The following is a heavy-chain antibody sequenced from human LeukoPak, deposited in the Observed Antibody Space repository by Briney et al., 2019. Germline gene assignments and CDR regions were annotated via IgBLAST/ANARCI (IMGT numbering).Heavy chain of an antibody. D-gene: IGHD1-26*01. CDR1: GGSINISEYC. CDR2: MQYSGNT. Sequence: PAETLTLPCTVSGGSINISEYCWGCIRQPPGKGLEWLGSMQYSGNTYYNPSLRSRVTISVDTSATQFSLKVRSVTAADTAVYYCATRETVGATTSRRDRGEYFQHWGQGTLVTVSS. J-gene: IGHJ1*01. V-gene: IGHV4-39*01. CDR3: ATRETVGATTSRRDRGEYFQH.